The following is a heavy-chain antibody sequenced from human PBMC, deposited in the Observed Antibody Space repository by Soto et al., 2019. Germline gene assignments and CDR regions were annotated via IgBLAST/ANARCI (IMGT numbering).Heavy chain of an antibody. D-gene: IGHD3-3*01. J-gene: IGHJ5*02. Sequence: WESLKISCKGSGYSFTSYWIGWVRQMPGKGLEWMGIIYPGDSDTRYSPSFQGQVTISADKSISTAYLQWSSLKASDTAMYYCARHGDDFWSGYSGWFDPWGQGTLVTVSS. CDR1: GYSFTSYW. V-gene: IGHV5-51*01. CDR2: IYPGDSDT. CDR3: ARHGDDFWSGYSGWFDP.